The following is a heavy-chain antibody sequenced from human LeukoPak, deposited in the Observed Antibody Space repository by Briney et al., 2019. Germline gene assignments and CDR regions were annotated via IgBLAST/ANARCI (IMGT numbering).Heavy chain of an antibody. CDR3: ARLSSSGWFDY. CDR1: GGSISSYY. Sequence: SETLSLTCTVSGGSISSYYWSWIRQPPGKGLEYIGSIYYSGTSYFNPSLRSRVTISVETSKNQFSLKVTTVTVADTAEYYCARLSSSGWFDYWGQGTLVTVSS. CDR2: IYYSGTS. D-gene: IGHD6-19*01. V-gene: IGHV4-59*05. J-gene: IGHJ4*02.